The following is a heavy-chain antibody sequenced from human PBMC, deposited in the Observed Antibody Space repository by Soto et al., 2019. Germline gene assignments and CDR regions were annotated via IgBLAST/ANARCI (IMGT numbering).Heavy chain of an antibody. J-gene: IGHJ3*02. V-gene: IGHV4-59*08. CDR1: GGSISSYY. D-gene: IGHD4-17*01. Sequence: SETLSLTCPVSGGSISSYYWSWIRQPPGKGLEWIGYIYYSGSTNYNPSLKSRVTISVDTSKNQFSLKLSSVTAADTAVYYCARHMVTTSYAFDIWGQGTMVTVSS. CDR2: IYYSGST. CDR3: ARHMVTTSYAFDI.